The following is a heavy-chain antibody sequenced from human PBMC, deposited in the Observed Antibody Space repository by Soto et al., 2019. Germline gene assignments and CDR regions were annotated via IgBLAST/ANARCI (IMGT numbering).Heavy chain of an antibody. CDR3: ARGGHVVVVTAALDY. J-gene: IGHJ4*02. Sequence: QVQLVQSGAEVKKPGASVKVSCKASGDTFTDYYIHWVRQAPGQGLEWMGTVNPKGGHTTYAQHLRGRVTITRDTSTSTLYMELTSLTSEDTAVYYCARGGHVVVVTAALDYWGQGTLVTVSS. D-gene: IGHD2-21*02. CDR1: GDTFTDYY. CDR2: VNPKGGHT. V-gene: IGHV1-46*01.